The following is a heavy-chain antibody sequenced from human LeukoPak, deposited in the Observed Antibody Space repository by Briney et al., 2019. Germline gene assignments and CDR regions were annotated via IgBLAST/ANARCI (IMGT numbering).Heavy chain of an antibody. Sequence: GGSLRLSCAASGFTVSSNYMSWVRQAPGKGLEWVSVIYSGGSTYYADSVKGRFTISRDNSKNTLYLQMNSLRAVDTAVYYCARDKKSGYDWANYYYGMDVWGQGTTVTVSS. CDR1: GFTVSSNY. CDR3: ARDKKSGYDWANYYYGMDV. D-gene: IGHD5-12*01. J-gene: IGHJ6*02. CDR2: IYSGGST. V-gene: IGHV3-53*01.